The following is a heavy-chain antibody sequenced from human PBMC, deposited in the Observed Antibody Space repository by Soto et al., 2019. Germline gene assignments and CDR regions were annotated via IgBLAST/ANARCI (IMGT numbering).Heavy chain of an antibody. CDR2: IIPIFGTA. Sequence: EASVKVSCKASGGTFSSYAISWVRQAPGQGLEWMGGIIPIFGTANYAQKFQGRVTITADESTSTAYMELSSLRSEDTAVYYCARDRRYGMDVWGQGTTVTVSS. CDR1: GGTFSSYA. V-gene: IGHV1-69*13. CDR3: ARDRRYGMDV. J-gene: IGHJ6*02.